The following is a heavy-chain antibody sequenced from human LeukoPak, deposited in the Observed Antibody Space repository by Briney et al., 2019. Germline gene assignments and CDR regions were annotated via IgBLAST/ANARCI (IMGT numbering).Heavy chain of an antibody. D-gene: IGHD3-10*01. J-gene: IGHJ4*02. Sequence: PGGSLRLSCAASGFTFRSYAMNWVRQAPGKGLEWVSSISGSGGSTYYADSVKGRFTISRDNSKNTLYLQMNSLRADDTAVYYCAKVTYGSGTYGAFDSWGQGTLVTVSS. CDR1: GFTFRSYA. V-gene: IGHV3-23*01. CDR2: ISGSGGST. CDR3: AKVTYGSGTYGAFDS.